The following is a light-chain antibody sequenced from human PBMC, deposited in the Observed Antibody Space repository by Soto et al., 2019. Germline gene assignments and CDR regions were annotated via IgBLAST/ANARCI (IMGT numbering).Light chain of an antibody. CDR2: EVN. CDR1: SSDIGGYNS. Sequence: QSVLTQPPSASGSPGQSVTISCTGTSSDIGGYNSVSWYQQHPGKAPRLMIYEVNKRPSGVPDRFSGSKSGYTASLTVSGLQTEDEAFYYCSSYKGNNIFVVFGGGTKLTVL. J-gene: IGLJ2*01. CDR3: SSYKGNNIFVV. V-gene: IGLV2-8*01.